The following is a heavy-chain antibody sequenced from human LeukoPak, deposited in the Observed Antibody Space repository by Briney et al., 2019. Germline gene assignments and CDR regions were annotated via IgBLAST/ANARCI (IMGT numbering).Heavy chain of an antibody. D-gene: IGHD2-15*01. CDR3: AREGRDIVVLNYYYYYMDV. Sequence: GRSLRLSCAASGFTFSSYAMHWVRQAPGKGLEWVAVISYDGSNKYYADSVKGRFTISRDNSKNTLYLQMNSLRAEDTAVYYCAREGRDIVVLNYYYYYMDVWGKGTTVTVSS. CDR2: ISYDGSNK. CDR1: GFTFSSYA. V-gene: IGHV3-30-3*01. J-gene: IGHJ6*03.